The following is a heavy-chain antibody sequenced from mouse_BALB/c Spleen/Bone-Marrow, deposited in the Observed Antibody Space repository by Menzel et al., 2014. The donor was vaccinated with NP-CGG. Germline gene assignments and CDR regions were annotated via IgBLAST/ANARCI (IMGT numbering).Heavy chain of an antibody. CDR2: IDPANGNT. CDR1: GFNIKDTY. V-gene: IGHV14-3*02. J-gene: IGHJ3*01. D-gene: IGHD1-1*01. Sequence: QLQQSGAELVKPGASVKLSCTASGFNIKDTYMHWVKQRPEQGLEWIGRIDPANGNTKYDPKFQGKATITAATSSNTAYLQLSSLTSEDTAVYYCASYYYGSYGFAYWGQGTLVTVSA. CDR3: ASYYYGSYGFAY.